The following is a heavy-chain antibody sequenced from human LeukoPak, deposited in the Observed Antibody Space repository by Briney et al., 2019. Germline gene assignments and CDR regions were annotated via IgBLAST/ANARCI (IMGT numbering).Heavy chain of an antibody. CDR1: GGSISSYY. CDR2: IYTSGST. D-gene: IGHD3-9*01. CDR3: ARSGRYYDILTGYYTLGYYMDV. V-gene: IGHV4-4*07. J-gene: IGHJ6*03. Sequence: PSETLSLTCTVSGGSISSYYWSWIRQPAGKGLEWIGRIYTSGSTNYNPSLKSRVTISVDTSKNQFSLKLSSVTAADTAVYYCARSGRYYDILTGYYTLGYYMDVWGKGTTVTISS.